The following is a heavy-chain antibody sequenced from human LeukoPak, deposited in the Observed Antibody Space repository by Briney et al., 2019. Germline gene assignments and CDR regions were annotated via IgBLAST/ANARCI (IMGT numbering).Heavy chain of an antibody. D-gene: IGHD5-18*01. CDR3: ARVVTEYYFDY. CDR2: IYYSGSN. CDR1: GGSISSYY. Sequence: KSSETLSLTCTVSGGSISSYYWSWIRQPPGKGLEWIGYIYYSGSNNYNPSLKSRVTISVDTSKNQFSLKLSSVTAADTAVYYCARVVTEYYFDYWGQGTLVTVSS. J-gene: IGHJ4*02. V-gene: IGHV4-59*01.